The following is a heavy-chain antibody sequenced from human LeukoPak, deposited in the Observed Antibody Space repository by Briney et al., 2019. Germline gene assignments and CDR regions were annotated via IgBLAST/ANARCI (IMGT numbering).Heavy chain of an antibody. CDR1: GFTFSSYA. CDR2: ISYDGSNK. Sequence: GGSLRLSCAASGFTFSSYAMHWVRQAPGKGLEWVAVISYDGSNKYYAGSVKGRFTISRDNSKNTLYLQMNSLRAEDTAVYYCARDAEGSGWTYYYYYGMDVWGQGTTVTVSS. J-gene: IGHJ6*02. D-gene: IGHD6-19*01. CDR3: ARDAEGSGWTYYYYYGMDV. V-gene: IGHV3-30-3*01.